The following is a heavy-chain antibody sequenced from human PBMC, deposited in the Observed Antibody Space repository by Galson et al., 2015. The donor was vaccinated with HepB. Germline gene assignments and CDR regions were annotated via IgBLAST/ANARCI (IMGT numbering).Heavy chain of an antibody. Sequence: SVKVSCKASGSSSTNYGINWVRQAPGQGLEWMGWISTYNGNTNYAQKLQGRVTMTTDTSTSTAYMELRSLRSDDTAMYYCATDLMIVAVNGGLRYFDYWGQGTLVTVSS. CDR2: ISTYNGNT. J-gene: IGHJ4*02. V-gene: IGHV1-18*04. CDR1: GSSSTNYG. D-gene: IGHD3-22*01. CDR3: ATDLMIVAVNGGLRYFDY.